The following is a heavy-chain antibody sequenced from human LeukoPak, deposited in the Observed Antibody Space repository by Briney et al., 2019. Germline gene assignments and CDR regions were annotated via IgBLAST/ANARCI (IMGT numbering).Heavy chain of an antibody. D-gene: IGHD2-15*01. Sequence: ASVKVSCKASGYTFTVYYMHWVRQAPGQGLEWMGRINPNSGGTNYAQKFQGRVTMTRDPSISTAYMELSRLRSDDTAVYYCARDWVPYCSGGSCYSYAFDIWGQGTMVTVSS. CDR3: ARDWVPYCSGGSCYSYAFDI. J-gene: IGHJ3*02. CDR2: INPNSGGT. CDR1: GYTFTVYY. V-gene: IGHV1-2*06.